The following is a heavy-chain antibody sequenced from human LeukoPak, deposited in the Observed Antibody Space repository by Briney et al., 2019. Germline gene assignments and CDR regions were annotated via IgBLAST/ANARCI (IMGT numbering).Heavy chain of an antibody. CDR1: GFTFDDYA. D-gene: IGHD4-17*01. Sequence: GRSLRLSCAASGFTFDDYAMHWVRQAPGKGLEWVSGISWNSGSIGYADSVKGRFTISRDNAKNSLYLQMNSLRAEDTALYYCAKDYYGDYGGLDYWGQGTLVTVSS. CDR3: AKDYYGDYGGLDY. V-gene: IGHV3-9*01. J-gene: IGHJ4*02. CDR2: ISWNSGSI.